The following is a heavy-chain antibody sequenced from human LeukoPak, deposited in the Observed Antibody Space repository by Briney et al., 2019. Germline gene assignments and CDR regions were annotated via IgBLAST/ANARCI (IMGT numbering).Heavy chain of an antibody. J-gene: IGHJ4*02. CDR2: IYYSGST. CDR1: GGSISSYY. CDR3: ARDKGDGYTDY. D-gene: IGHD5-12*01. Sequence: SETLSLTCTVSGGSISSYYWSWIRQPPGKGLEWIGYIYYSGSTNYNPSLKSRVTISVDTSKNQFSLKLSSVTAADTAVYYCARDKGDGYTDYWGQGTLVTVSS. V-gene: IGHV4-59*01.